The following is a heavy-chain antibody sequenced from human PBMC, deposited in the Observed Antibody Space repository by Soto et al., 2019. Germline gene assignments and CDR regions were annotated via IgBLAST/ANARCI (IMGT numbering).Heavy chain of an antibody. J-gene: IGHJ3*02. Sequence: SVNVTFRGSAFMSTDYFRNWVRQAAGKGLEWMGWISAYNGNTNYAQKLQGRVTMTTDTSTSTAYMELRSLRSDDTLVYYCAKYDSVSDASDIWGQGTMVTVSS. V-gene: IGHV1-18*01. D-gene: IGHD3-22*01. CDR1: AFMSTDYF. CDR3: AKYDSVSDASDI. CDR2: ISAYNGNT.